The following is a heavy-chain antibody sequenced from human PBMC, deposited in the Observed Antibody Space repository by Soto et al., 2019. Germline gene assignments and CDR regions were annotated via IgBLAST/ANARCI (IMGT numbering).Heavy chain of an antibody. CDR3: TTDLRVAAAGTQRDY. CDR2: IKSKTDGGTT. V-gene: IGHV3-15*07. CDR1: GFTFSNAW. D-gene: IGHD6-13*01. J-gene: IGHJ4*02. Sequence: GGSLRLSSAASGFTFSNAWMNWVRQAPGKGLEWVGRIKSKTDGGTTDYAAPVKGRFTISRDDSKNTLYLQMNSLKTEDTAVYYCTTDLRVAAAGTQRDYWGQGTLVTVSS.